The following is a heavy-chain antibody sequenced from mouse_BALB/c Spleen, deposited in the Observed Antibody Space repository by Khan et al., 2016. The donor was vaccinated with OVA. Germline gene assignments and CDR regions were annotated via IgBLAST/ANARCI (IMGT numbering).Heavy chain of an antibody. CDR3: ALYYYSRAWFAY. CDR1: GFSLTSYG. CDR2: IWGDGNT. Sequence: QVQLKESGPGLVAPSQSLSITCTVSGFSLTSYGVGWVRQPPGKGLEWLGVIWGDGNTNYYSALISSLSISKDNSKSQVFFILNSLQTDDTATYYCALYYYSRAWFAYWGQGTLVTVSA. V-gene: IGHV2-3*01. D-gene: IGHD1-1*01. J-gene: IGHJ3*01.